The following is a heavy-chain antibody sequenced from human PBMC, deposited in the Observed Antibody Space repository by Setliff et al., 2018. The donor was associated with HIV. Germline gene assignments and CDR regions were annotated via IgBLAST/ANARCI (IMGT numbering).Heavy chain of an antibody. CDR1: GYTFISYA. D-gene: IGHD3-22*01. V-gene: IGHV1-18*01. CDR2: INPNNGNT. CDR3: ARGGDYYFDPSGFPH. Sequence: ASVKVSCKASGYTFISYAVYWVRQAPGQGLEWVGWINPNNGNTKYAQNFQGRVSMTTTDTSTTTAYMELRSLTSDDTAVYYCARGGDYYFDPSGFPHWGQGTLVTVSS. J-gene: IGHJ4*02.